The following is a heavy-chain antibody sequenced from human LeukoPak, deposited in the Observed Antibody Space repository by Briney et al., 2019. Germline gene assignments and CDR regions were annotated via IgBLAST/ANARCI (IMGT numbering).Heavy chain of an antibody. Sequence: SETLSLTCAVSGYSISSGYYWGWIRQPPGKGLEWIGTTYHSGGTYYNPSLKSRVTISVDTSKNQFSLKLSSVTAADTAVYYCARGGYSFVRYHFDYWGQGILVTVSS. CDR3: ARGGYSFVRYHFDY. V-gene: IGHV4-38-2*01. CDR1: GYSISSGYY. D-gene: IGHD5-18*01. CDR2: TYHSGGT. J-gene: IGHJ4*02.